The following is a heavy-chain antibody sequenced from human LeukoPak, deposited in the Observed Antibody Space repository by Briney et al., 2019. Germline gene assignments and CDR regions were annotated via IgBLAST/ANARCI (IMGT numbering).Heavy chain of an antibody. V-gene: IGHV3-30-3*01. D-gene: IGHD6-19*01. CDR2: ISYDGSNK. J-gene: IGHJ4*02. Sequence: GGSLRLSCAASGFTFSSYTMHWVRQAPGKGLEWVAVISYDGSNKYYADSVKGRFTISRDNSKNSLYLQMNSLRAEDTAVYYCAREAHSSGFLGRTDFDYWGQGTLVTVSS. CDR1: GFTFSSYT. CDR3: AREAHSSGFLGRTDFDY.